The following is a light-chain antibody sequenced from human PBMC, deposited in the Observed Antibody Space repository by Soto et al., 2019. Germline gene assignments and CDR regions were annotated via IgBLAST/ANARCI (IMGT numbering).Light chain of an antibody. CDR3: SSYTSSSTLYV. Sequence: QSVLTQPPSASGSPGQSVTISCTGTSSDVGDYNYVSWYQQHPGKAPKLMIYEVNKRPSGVPDRFSGSKSGNTASLTVSGLQTEDEADYYCSSYTSSSTLYVFGTGTKVT. V-gene: IGLV2-8*01. CDR2: EVN. J-gene: IGLJ1*01. CDR1: SSDVGDYNY.